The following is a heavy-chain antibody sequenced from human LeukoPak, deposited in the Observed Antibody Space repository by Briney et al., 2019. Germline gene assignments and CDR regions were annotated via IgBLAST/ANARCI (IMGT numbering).Heavy chain of an antibody. J-gene: IGHJ6*02. CDR1: GGSISTFH. CDR3: ARHVHCSGGSCYRYGMDD. CDR2: NHNTGST. D-gene: IGHD2-15*01. Sequence: SETLSLTCTVSGGSISTFHWSWIRQPPGRGLEWIGFNHNTGSTNYNPSLNSRVTISVGTSKNQFFLKLSSVTAADTAVYYCARHVHCSGGSCYRYGMDDWGQGTTVTVSS. V-gene: IGHV4-59*08.